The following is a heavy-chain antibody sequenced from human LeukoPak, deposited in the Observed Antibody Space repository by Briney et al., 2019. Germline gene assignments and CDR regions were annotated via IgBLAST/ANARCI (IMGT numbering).Heavy chain of an antibody. D-gene: IGHD4-17*01. Sequence: GGSLRLSCAASGFTFSNYATTWVRQAPGKGLEWVSAISGSGTNTYYADSVKGRFTISRDNSKNTLYLQMNSLRAEDTAVYYCAIGLYGGPFDYWGQGTLVTVSS. CDR3: AIGLYGGPFDY. J-gene: IGHJ4*02. CDR2: ISGSGTNT. V-gene: IGHV3-23*01. CDR1: GFTFSNYA.